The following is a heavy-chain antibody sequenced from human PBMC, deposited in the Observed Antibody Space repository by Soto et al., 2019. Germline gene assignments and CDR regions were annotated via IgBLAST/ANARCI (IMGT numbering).Heavy chain of an antibody. Sequence: ASVRVSCKVSGYTHRELYMHWVRHAPGKELEWMGGFDPGDGETVYAQDFQGRVTMTEDTSTDTAYMELSSLRSEDTALYYCTTSHTRGSYHFDYWGQGTKVTVSS. CDR3: TTSHTRGSYHFDY. CDR2: FDPGDGET. V-gene: IGHV1-24*01. J-gene: IGHJ4*02. D-gene: IGHD1-26*01. CDR1: GYTHRELY.